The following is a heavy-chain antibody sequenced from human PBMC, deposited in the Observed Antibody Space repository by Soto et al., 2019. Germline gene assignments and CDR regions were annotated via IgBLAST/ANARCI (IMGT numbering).Heavy chain of an antibody. CDR3: ARDHGGYYDSSGYYAFDY. CDR2: IIPIFGTA. Sequence: SVKVSCKASGGTFSSYAISWVRQAPGQGLEWMGGIIPIFGTANYAQKFQGRVTITADESTNTAYMELSSLRSEDTAVYYCARDHGGYYDSSGYYAFDYWGQGTLVTVSS. J-gene: IGHJ4*02. V-gene: IGHV1-69*13. CDR1: GGTFSSYA. D-gene: IGHD3-22*01.